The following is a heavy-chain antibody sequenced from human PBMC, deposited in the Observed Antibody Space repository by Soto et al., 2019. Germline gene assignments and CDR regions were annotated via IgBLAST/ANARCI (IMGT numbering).Heavy chain of an antibody. J-gene: IGHJ4*02. V-gene: IGHV6-1*01. CDR2: TYCRSKWYN. CDR3: ARGEQYSGRIFDY. CDR1: REGVSSNRVA. Sequence: QTLSLTCAISREGVSSNRVACNGLSNPPSRGLEWLGRTYCRSKWYNDYAVSVESRITINPDTSKNHSSLQLNFVTPEDKAVYFCARGEQYSGRIFDYWGQGTLVTVYS. D-gene: IGHD1-26*01.